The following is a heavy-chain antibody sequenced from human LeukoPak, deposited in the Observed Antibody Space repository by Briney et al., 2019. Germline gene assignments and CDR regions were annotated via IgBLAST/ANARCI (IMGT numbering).Heavy chain of an antibody. CDR2: IYHSGST. CDR3: ARASHDYGDYSHFDY. CDR1: GYSISSGYY. Sequence: SETLSLTCTVSGYSISSGYYWGWIRQPPGKGLEWIGSIYHSGSTYYNPSLKSRVTLSVDTSKNQFSLKLSSATASDTAVYYCARASHDYGDYSHFDYWGQGTLVTVSS. J-gene: IGHJ4*02. V-gene: IGHV4-38-2*02. D-gene: IGHD4-17*01.